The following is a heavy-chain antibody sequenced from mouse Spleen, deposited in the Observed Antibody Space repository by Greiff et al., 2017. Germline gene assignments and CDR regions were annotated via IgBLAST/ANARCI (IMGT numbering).Heavy chain of an antibody. D-gene: IGHD3-2*01. CDR2: IYPSDSYT. Sequence: QVQLQQPGAELVRPGASVKLSCKASGYTFTSYWINWVKQRPGQGLEWIGNIYPSDSYTNYNQKFKDKATLTVDKSSSTAYMQLSSPTSEDSAVYYCTRDSSGYVNYAMDYWGQGTSVTVSS. CDR3: TRDSSGYVNYAMDY. J-gene: IGHJ4*01. CDR1: GYTFTSYW. V-gene: IGHV1-69*02.